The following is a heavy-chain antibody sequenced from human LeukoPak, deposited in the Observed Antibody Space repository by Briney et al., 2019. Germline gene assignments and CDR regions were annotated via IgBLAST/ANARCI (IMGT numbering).Heavy chain of an antibody. Sequence: PSETLSLTCIVSGGSISSYFWSWIRQPPGKGLEWIGHIYYSGSTNYNPSLESRVTISIGTSKNQFSLKLSSVTAADMAVYYCARDNSDRAKDVWGKGTTVTVSS. D-gene: IGHD2-15*01. CDR1: GGSISSYF. CDR2: IYYSGST. J-gene: IGHJ6*04. V-gene: IGHV4-59*01. CDR3: ARDNSDRAKDV.